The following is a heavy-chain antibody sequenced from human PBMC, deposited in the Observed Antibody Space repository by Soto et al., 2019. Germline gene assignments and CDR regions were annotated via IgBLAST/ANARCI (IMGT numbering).Heavy chain of an antibody. CDR2: ISGTGNYI. CDR3: ARRGYSYGSFDY. CDR1: GFTFSDYS. D-gene: IGHD5-18*01. V-gene: IGHV3-21*02. Sequence: EVQLVESGGGLVKPGGSLRLSCAASGFTFSDYSMIWVRQAPGKGLEWVSSISGTGNYIYYADSVKGRFTISRDNAKNSLYLQMNVLRAEDTAVYYCARRGYSYGSFDYWGQGTLVTVSS. J-gene: IGHJ4*02.